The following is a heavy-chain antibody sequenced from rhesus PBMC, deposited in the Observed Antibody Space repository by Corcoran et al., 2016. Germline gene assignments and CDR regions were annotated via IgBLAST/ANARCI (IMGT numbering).Heavy chain of an antibody. CDR1: GGSISGYYY. CDR3: ARGKGLFDY. V-gene: IGHV4-143*01. J-gene: IGHJ4*01. CDR2: IYGNSAST. Sequence: QLQLQESGPGLVKPSETLSVTCAVSGGSISGYYYWSWIRQPPGKGLEWFGYIYGNSASTNYNPSRKNRVTISKDTAKNQFSLKLSSVTAADTAVYYCARGKGLFDYWGQGVLVTVSS. D-gene: IGHD3-28*01.